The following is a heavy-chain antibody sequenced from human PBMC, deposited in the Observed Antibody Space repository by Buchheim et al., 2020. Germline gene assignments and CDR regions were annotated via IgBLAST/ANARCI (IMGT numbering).Heavy chain of an antibody. J-gene: IGHJ6*02. Sequence: QVQLVESGGGVVQPGRSLRLSCAASGFTFSSYGMHWVRQAPGKGLEWVAVISYDGSNKYYADSVKGRFTISRDNSKNTLYLQMNSLRAEDTAVYYCAKASDFWSGYYTFATTSHYGMDVWGQGTT. V-gene: IGHV3-30*18. D-gene: IGHD3-3*01. CDR2: ISYDGSNK. CDR1: GFTFSSYG. CDR3: AKASDFWSGYYTFATTSHYGMDV.